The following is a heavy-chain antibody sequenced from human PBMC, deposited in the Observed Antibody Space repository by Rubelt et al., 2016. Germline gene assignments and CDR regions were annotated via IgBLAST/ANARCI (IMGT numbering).Heavy chain of an antibody. D-gene: IGHD6-19*01. CDR2: INHSGRT. J-gene: IGHJ3*02. Sequence: QVQLQQWGAGLVKPSETLSLTCAVYGGSFSGFYWSWIRQPPGKGLEWIGEINHSGRTSYNPSPKSRVTISVDTSKNQFSLKLSSVTAADTAVYYCARDGYSSGWYIEAFDIWGQGTMVTVSS. CDR3: ARDGYSSGWYIEAFDI. V-gene: IGHV4-34*01. CDR1: GGSFSGFY.